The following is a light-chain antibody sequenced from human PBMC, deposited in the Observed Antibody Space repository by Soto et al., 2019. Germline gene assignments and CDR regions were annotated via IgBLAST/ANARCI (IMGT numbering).Light chain of an antibody. V-gene: IGLV2-14*01. Sequence: QSVLTQPASVSGSPGQSITISCTGTSSDVGNYNYVSWFQQRPDKAPKLMIYGVSSRPSGVSNRFSGSKSGNTASLTISGLQAEDEADYYCTSYTXSSTYVFGTGTKVTVL. J-gene: IGLJ1*01. CDR1: SSDVGNYNY. CDR2: GVS. CDR3: TSYTXSSTYV.